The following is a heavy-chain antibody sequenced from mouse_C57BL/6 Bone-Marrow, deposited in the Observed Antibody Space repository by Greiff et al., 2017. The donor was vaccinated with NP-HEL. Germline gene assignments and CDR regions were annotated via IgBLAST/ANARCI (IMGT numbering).Heavy chain of an antibody. Sequence: VKLVESGPELVKPGASVKLSCKASGYTFTSYDINWVKQRPGQGLEWIGWIYPRDGSTKYNEKFKGKATLTVDTSSSTAYMELHSLTSEDSAVYFCADWGGFAYWGQGTLVTVSA. CDR2: IYPRDGST. CDR1: GYTFTSYD. V-gene: IGHV1-85*01. J-gene: IGHJ3*01. D-gene: IGHD4-1*01. CDR3: ADWGGFAY.